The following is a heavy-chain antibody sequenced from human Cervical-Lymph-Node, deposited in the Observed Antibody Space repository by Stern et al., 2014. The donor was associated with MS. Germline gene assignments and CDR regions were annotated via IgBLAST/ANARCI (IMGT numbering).Heavy chain of an antibody. CDR3: ARGEGYVVPTVQFDD. CDR2: TSTSGNAI. Sequence: VQLVESGGGLVKPGGSLRLSCAASGFIFSDFYMSWIRQAPGKGREFVADTSTSGNAIYYADSVKGRFTISRDNAKNSLDLQMNSLRAEDTAVYYCARGEGYVVPTVQFDDWGQGTLVTFSA. V-gene: IGHV3-11*01. CDR1: GFIFSDFY. D-gene: IGHD5-18*01. J-gene: IGHJ4*02.